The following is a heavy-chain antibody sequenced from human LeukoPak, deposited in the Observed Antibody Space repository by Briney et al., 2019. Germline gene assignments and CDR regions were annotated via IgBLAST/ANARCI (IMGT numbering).Heavy chain of an antibody. D-gene: IGHD1-1*01. CDR1: GYTFTSYG. J-gene: IGHJ4*02. V-gene: IGHV1-18*01. CDR3: ARGTTGTTIDLDY. Sequence: GASVKVSCKASGYTFTSYGISWVRQAPGQGLEWMGWISAYNGNTNYAQKFQGRVTMTRDTSISTAYMELSRLRSDDTAVYYCARGTTGTTIDLDYWGQGTLVTVSS. CDR2: ISAYNGNT.